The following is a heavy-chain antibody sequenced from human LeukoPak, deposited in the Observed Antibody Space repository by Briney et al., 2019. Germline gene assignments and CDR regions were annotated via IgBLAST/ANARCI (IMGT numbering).Heavy chain of an antibody. J-gene: IGHJ4*02. D-gene: IGHD6-13*01. CDR1: GFTFSSYG. V-gene: IGHV3-23*01. CDR2: ISVSVDST. Sequence: GGPPRLSCVASGFTFSSYGMSWVRQAPGKGLEWVSGISVSVDSTYYADSVKGRFTISRDNSKNTVYLQMNSLRAEDTAVYYCARGSKTAGTIYSFDYWGQGTLVTVSS. CDR3: ARGSKTAGTIYSFDY.